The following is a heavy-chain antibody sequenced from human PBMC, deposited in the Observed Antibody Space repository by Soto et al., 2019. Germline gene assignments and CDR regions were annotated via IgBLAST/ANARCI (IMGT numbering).Heavy chain of an antibody. D-gene: IGHD3-3*01. J-gene: IGHJ6*02. V-gene: IGHV3-74*03. CDR1: GVTFTAYW. CDR3: ARQIFGVVKNGMDV. CDR2: FKRDGSGT. Sequence: GGSLRLSCAATGVTFTAYWVHWVRQAPGKGLEWVARFKRDGSGTTYTDSVKGQVTISADKSISTAYLQWSSLKASDTAMHYCARQIFGVVKNGMDVWGQGTTVTVSS.